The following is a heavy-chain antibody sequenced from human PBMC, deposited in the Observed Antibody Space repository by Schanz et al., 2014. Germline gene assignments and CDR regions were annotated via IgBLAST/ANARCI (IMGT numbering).Heavy chain of an antibody. Sequence: QVQLVESGGGVVQPGRSLRLSCAASGFTFSSYALHWVRQAPGKGLEWVAFVPFDGSQKFYADSVKGRFTISRDNSKNTVYLQMNSLRPRDTAVYYCAEGPYYYYYMDVWGNGTTVTVSS. CDR2: VPFDGSQK. CDR3: AEGPYYYYYMDV. V-gene: IGHV3-30*04. J-gene: IGHJ6*03. CDR1: GFTFSSYA.